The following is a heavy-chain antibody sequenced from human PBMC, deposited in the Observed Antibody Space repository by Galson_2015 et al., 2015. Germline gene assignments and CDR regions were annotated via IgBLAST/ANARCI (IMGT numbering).Heavy chain of an antibody. D-gene: IGHD5-18*01. Sequence: SLRLSCAASGFTFSSYGMHWVRQAPGKGLEWVAVIWYDGSNKYYADSVKGRFTISRDNSKNTLYLQMNSLRAEDTAVYYCARPAAMVRGDAFDIWGQGTMVTASS. J-gene: IGHJ3*02. CDR3: ARPAAMVRGDAFDI. CDR2: IWYDGSNK. CDR1: GFTFSSYG. V-gene: IGHV3-33*01.